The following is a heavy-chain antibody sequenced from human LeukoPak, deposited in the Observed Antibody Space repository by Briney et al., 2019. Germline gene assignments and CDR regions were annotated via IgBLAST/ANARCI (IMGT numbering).Heavy chain of an antibody. V-gene: IGHV4-59*08. CDR3: ARLNRQWLVLGY. CDR1: GGSISSYY. Sequence: SETLSLTCTVSGGSISSYYWSWIRQPPGKGLEWIGYIYYSGSTNYNPSLKSRVTISVDTSKNQFSLKLSSVTAADTAVYYCARLNRQWLVLGYWGQGTLVTVSS. J-gene: IGHJ4*02. D-gene: IGHD6-19*01. CDR2: IYYSGST.